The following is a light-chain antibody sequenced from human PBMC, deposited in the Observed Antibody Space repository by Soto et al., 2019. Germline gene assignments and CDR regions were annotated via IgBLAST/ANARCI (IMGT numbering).Light chain of an antibody. CDR2: GAF. V-gene: IGKV3-11*01. CDR1: PSVTNF. J-gene: IGKJ5*01. Sequence: EIVLTQSPATLSLSPGERATLSCRASPSVTNFLAWYQQKPGQAPRLLIYGAFNRATGIPARFSGSGSGTDFILTIRSLEPEDSAIYYCQQRNIWPPVTFGQGTRLEIK. CDR3: QQRNIWPPVT.